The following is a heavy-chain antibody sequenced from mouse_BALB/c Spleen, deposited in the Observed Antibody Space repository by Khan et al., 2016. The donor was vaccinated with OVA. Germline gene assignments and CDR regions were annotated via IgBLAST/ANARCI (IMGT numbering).Heavy chain of an antibody. CDR3: TRNGFGNYGSWDY. D-gene: IGHD2-1*01. J-gene: IGHJ2*01. Sequence: VQLQQSGTVLARPGASVKMSCKASGYTFTSYWMHWVKQRPGQGLEWLGAIYPGNSDTNYNQKFKGKAKLTAVTSTSTAYLELNSLPNEGSTVYYCTRNGFGNYGSWDYWGQGTTLTVSS. V-gene: IGHV1-5*01. CDR2: IYPGNSDT. CDR1: GYTFTSYW.